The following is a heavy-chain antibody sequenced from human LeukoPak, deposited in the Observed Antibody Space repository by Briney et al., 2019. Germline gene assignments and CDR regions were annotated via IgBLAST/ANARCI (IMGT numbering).Heavy chain of an antibody. CDR2: ISWNSGSI. CDR3: ARDRSGSYVVPDAFDI. V-gene: IGHV3-9*01. D-gene: IGHD1-26*01. J-gene: IGHJ3*02. CDR1: GFTLDDYA. Sequence: GGSLRLSCAASGFTLDDYAMHWVRQAPGKGLEWVSGISWNSGSIGYADSVKGRFTISRDNAKNSLYLQMNSLRAEDTAVYYCARDRSGSYVVPDAFDIWGQGTMVTVSS.